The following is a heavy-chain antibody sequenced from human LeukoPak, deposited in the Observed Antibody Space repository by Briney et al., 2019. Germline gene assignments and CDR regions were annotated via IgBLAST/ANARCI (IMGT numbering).Heavy chain of an antibody. V-gene: IGHV3-23*01. CDR1: GFTFGSYA. CDR3: AKARRGYSYGSYYFDY. D-gene: IGHD5-18*01. Sequence: PGGSLRLSCAASGFTFGSYAMSWVRQAPGKGLEWVSAISGSGGSTYYADSVKGRFTISRDNSKNTLYLQMNSLRAEDTAVYYRAKARRGYSYGSYYFDYWGQGTLVTVSS. J-gene: IGHJ4*02. CDR2: ISGSGGST.